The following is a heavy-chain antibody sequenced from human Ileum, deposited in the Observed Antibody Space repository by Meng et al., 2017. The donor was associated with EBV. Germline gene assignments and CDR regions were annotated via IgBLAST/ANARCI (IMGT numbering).Heavy chain of an antibody. CDR2: MNSNSGNT. CDR1: GYTFINHD. CDR3: ARGSGAGGRDWFDP. D-gene: IGHD3-16*01. V-gene: IGHV1-8*02. J-gene: IGHJ5*02. Sequence: VWSVHAWAEVKKPGASVKVSCKASGYTFINHDIDWFRQAPGQGLEWMGWMNSNSGNTGYGQKFQDRVTMTRNTSISTAYMELSSLTSEDTALYYCARGSGAGGRDWFDPWGQGTLVTVSS.